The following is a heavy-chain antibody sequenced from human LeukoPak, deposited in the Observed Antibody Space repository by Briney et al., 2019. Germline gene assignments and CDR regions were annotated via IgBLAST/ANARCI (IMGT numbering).Heavy chain of an antibody. V-gene: IGHV1-24*01. J-gene: IGHJ5*02. D-gene: IGHD3-22*01. CDR1: GYTLTELS. CDR3: ATSSYYYDSSGYFGWFDP. Sequence: ASVKVSCEVSGYTLTELSMHWVPHAPGKGLEWMGGFDPEDGETIYAQKFQGRVTMTEDTSTDTAYMELSSLRSEDTAVYYCATSSYYYDSSGYFGWFDPWGQGTLVTVSS. CDR2: FDPEDGET.